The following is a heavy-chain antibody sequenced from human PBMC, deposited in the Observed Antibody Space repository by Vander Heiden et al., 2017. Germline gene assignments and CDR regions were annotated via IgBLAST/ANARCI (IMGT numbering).Heavy chain of an antibody. CDR2: INHSGST. D-gene: IGHD5-12*01. CDR3: ARKGYPNWFDP. Sequence: QVQLQQWGAGLLTPSETLSLTCAVYGGSFSSYYWSWIRQPPGKGLEWIGEINHSGSTNYNPSLKSRVTISVDTSKNQFSLKLSSVTAADTAVYYCARKGYPNWFDPWGQGTLVTVSS. CDR1: GGSFSSYY. J-gene: IGHJ5*02. V-gene: IGHV4-34*01.